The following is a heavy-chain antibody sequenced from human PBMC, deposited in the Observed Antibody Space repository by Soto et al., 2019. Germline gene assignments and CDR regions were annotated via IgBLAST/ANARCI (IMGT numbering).Heavy chain of an antibody. V-gene: IGHV3-48*03. CDR2: ISSSSDVI. D-gene: IGHD1-26*01. CDR3: AKDLGSYLSPAFDY. J-gene: IGHJ4*02. CDR1: GFSFSRFE. Sequence: RRLSCAASGFSFSRFEMNWVRQAPGKGLEWVSYISSSSDVIYYADSVKGRFTISRDNAKNSLYLQMSSLRAEDTAVYFCAKDLGSYLSPAFDYWGLGTLVTVSS.